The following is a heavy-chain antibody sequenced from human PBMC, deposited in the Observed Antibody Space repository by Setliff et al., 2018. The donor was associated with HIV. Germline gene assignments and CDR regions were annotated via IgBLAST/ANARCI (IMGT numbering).Heavy chain of an antibody. CDR3: ARASSDIPGVDSNYFDD. Sequence: PSETLSLTCTLSGFSISSDGFYWNWIRQRPGKGLEWIGYIFGSGITYYNPSLKSRLRISIDTSANQFSVELSSVTAADTALYFCARASSDIPGVDSNYFDDWGQGTLVTVSS. D-gene: IGHD2-2*01. CDR2: IFGSGIT. J-gene: IGHJ4*02. V-gene: IGHV4-31*03. CDR1: GFSISSDGFY.